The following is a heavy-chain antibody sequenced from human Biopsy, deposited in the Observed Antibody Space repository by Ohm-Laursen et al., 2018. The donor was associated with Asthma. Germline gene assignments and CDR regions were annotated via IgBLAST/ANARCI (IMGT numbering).Heavy chain of an antibody. CDR1: ADSISSNNFY. CDR2: ISYTGST. J-gene: IGHJ4*02. Sequence: GTLSLTCAVSADSISSNNFYWGWIRQPPGEGLEWIATISYTGSTYYNPSLKSRVTISVDTSKNQFSLKLSSVTAADTAVYYCARHSGNYYAQLNYWGQGTLVTVSS. V-gene: IGHV4-39*01. CDR3: ARHSGNYYAQLNY. D-gene: IGHD1-26*01.